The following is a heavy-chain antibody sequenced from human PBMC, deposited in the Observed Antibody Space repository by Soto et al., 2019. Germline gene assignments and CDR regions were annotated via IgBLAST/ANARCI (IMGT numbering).Heavy chain of an antibody. CDR1: GGTFSSYA. D-gene: IGHD6-19*01. Sequence: GASVKVSCKASGGTFSSYAISWVRQAPGQGLEWMGGIIPIFGTANYAQKFQGRVTITADESTSTAYMELSSLRSEDTAVYYCAGVPGYSSGWYFDYWGQGTLVTVSS. CDR2: IIPIFGTA. J-gene: IGHJ4*02. CDR3: AGVPGYSSGWYFDY. V-gene: IGHV1-69*13.